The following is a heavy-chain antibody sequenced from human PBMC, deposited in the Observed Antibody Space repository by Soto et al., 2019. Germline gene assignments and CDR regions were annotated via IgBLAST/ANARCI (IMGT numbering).Heavy chain of an antibody. J-gene: IGHJ4*02. D-gene: IGHD6-13*01. CDR1: GGSISSYY. V-gene: IGHV4-59*01. CDR3: ARDDSSRSYFDS. CDR2: IYYTGST. Sequence: QVQLQESGPGLVKPSETLSLTCTVSGGSISSYYWSWIRQPPGKGLAWIAYIYYTGSTNYNPSLNSRVTLSAETSKNQYSLKLISVTAADTAMYYCARDDSSRSYFDSWSQGTLVTVSS.